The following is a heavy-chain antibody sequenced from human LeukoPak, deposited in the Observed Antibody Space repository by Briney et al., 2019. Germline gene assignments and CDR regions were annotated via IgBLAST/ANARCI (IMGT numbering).Heavy chain of an antibody. CDR3: AKDLGPFGDIIVIPSAIQEDY. J-gene: IGHJ4*02. Sequence: PGGSLRLSCAASGFTFSSYSMNWVRQAPGKGLEWVSSISSSSSYIYYADSVKGRFTISRDNAKNSLYLQVNSLRAEDTAVYYCAKDLGPFGDIIVIPSAIQEDYWGQGTLVTVSS. CDR2: ISSSSSYI. V-gene: IGHV3-21*04. D-gene: IGHD2-2*02. CDR1: GFTFSSYS.